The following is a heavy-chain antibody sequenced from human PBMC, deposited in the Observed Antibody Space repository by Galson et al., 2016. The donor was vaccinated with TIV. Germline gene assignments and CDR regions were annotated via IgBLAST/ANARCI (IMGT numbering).Heavy chain of an antibody. Sequence: SVKVSCKVSGYTLSEIAMHWVRQAPREGLEWVGGFDPEAGRTIYAQKFHGRVTVTEGTATDTAYMELNNLRSDDTAVYYCATVAWFPGLSLDSWGQGTLVIVSS. D-gene: IGHD3-22*01. CDR3: ATVAWFPGLSLDS. CDR2: FDPEAGRT. CDR1: GYTLSEIA. V-gene: IGHV1-24*01. J-gene: IGHJ4*02.